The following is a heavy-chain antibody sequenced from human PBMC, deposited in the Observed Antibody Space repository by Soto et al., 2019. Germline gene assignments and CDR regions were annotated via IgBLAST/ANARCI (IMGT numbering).Heavy chain of an antibody. CDR3: ARRV. CDR2: ISAGGDRT. J-gene: IGHJ4*02. CDR1: GFTFSNYP. Sequence: PGGSLRLSCATSGFTFSNYPMNWVRQAPGKGLEWVSGISAGGDRTYYADSVKGRFTIFRDNSKNSVSLRMNGLRVEDTAVYYCARRVWGQGTLVTVSS. V-gene: IGHV3-23*01.